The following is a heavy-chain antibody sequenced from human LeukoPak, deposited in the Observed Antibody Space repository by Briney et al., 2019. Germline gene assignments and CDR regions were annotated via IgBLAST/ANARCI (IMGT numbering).Heavy chain of an antibody. CDR1: GYSFTSYW. CDR3: ARGGNYYDSSGLGVNWFDP. V-gene: IGHV5-51*01. D-gene: IGHD3-22*01. CDR2: IYPGDSDT. J-gene: IGHJ5*02. Sequence: GESLKISCKGSGYSFTSYWIGWERQMPGKGLEWMGIIYPGDSDTRYSPSFQGQVTISADKSISTAYLQWSSLKASDSAMYYCARGGNYYDSSGLGVNWFDPWGQGTLVTVSS.